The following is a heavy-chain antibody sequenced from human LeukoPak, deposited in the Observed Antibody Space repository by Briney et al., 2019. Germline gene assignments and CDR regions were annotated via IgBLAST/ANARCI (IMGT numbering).Heavy chain of an antibody. V-gene: IGHV1-2*02. CDR3: ARDLSNYYYYGMDV. CDR2: INPNSGGT. J-gene: IGHJ6*02. Sequence: GASVKVSCKASGYTFTGYYMHWVRQAPGQGLEWMGWINPNSGGTNYAQKFQGRVTMTRDTSISTAYMELSRLRSDDTAVYYCARDLSNYYYYGMDVWGQGTTVTVSS. D-gene: IGHD2-2*01. CDR1: GYTFTGYY.